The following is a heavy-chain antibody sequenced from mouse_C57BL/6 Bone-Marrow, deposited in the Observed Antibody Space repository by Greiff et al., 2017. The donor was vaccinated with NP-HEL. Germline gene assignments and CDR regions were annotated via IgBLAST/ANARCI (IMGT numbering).Heavy chain of an antibody. V-gene: IGHV1-55*01. CDR1: GYTFTSYW. CDR3: ARYGTTVVAPYWYFDV. J-gene: IGHJ1*03. D-gene: IGHD1-1*01. Sequence: VQLQQPGAELVKPGASVKMSCKASGYTFTSYWITWVKQRPGQGLEWIGDIYPGSGSTNYNEKFKSKATLTVDTSSSTAYMQLSSLTSEDSAVYYCARYGTTVVAPYWYFDVWGTGTTVTVSS. CDR2: IYPGSGST.